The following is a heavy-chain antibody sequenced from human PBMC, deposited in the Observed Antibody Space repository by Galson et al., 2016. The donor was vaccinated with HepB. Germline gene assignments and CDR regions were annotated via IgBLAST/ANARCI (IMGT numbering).Heavy chain of an antibody. CDR2: INWNGDST. D-gene: IGHD6-19*01. CDR3: ARVGSGWYLDYFDY. Sequence: SLRLSCAASGFSFSSYGMHWVRQVPGKGLEWVSGINWNGDSTGYADSVKGRFTISRDNAKNSLYLQMNSLRAEDTALYHCARVGSGWYLDYFDYWGQGTLVTVSS. J-gene: IGHJ4*02. CDR1: GFSFSSYG. V-gene: IGHV3-20*01.